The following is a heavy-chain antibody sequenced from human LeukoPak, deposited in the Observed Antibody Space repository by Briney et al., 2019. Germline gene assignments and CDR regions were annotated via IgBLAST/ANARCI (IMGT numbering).Heavy chain of an antibody. J-gene: IGHJ5*02. V-gene: IGHV4-30-4*01. CDR2: IYYSGRT. CDR1: GGSISSGDYY. Sequence: PSETLSLTCTVSGGSISSGDYYWSWIRQPPGKGLEWIGYIYYSGRTYYNPSLKSRVTISVDTSKNQFSLKLSSVTAADTAVYYCAREYYDSMGKRFDPWGQGTLVTVSS. D-gene: IGHD3-22*01. CDR3: AREYYDSMGKRFDP.